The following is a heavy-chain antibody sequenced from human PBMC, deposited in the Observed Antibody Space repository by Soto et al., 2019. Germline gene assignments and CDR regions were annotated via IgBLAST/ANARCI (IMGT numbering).Heavy chain of an antibody. CDR2: INHSGST. Sequence: SETLSLTSAVYGGSFSGYYWSWIRQPPGKGLEWIGEINHSGSTNYNPSLKSRVTISVDTSKNQFSLKLSSVTAADTAVYYCAREKIGSGWYEWGQGTLVTVSS. V-gene: IGHV4-34*01. D-gene: IGHD6-19*01. CDR1: GGSFSGYY. J-gene: IGHJ4*02. CDR3: AREKIGSGWYE.